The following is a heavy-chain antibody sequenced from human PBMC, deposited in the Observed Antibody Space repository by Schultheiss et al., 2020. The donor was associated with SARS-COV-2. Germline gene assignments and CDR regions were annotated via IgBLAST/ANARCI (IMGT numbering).Heavy chain of an antibody. CDR1: GGSISSYY. Sequence: GSLRLSCTVSGGSISSYYWSWIRQPPGKGLEWIGSIYYSGSTNYNPSLKSRVTISVDTSKNQFSLKLSSVTAADTAVYYCARVVVVPAAIGYYFDYWGQGTLVTVSS. V-gene: IGHV4-59*01. D-gene: IGHD2-2*01. J-gene: IGHJ4*02. CDR2: IYYSGST. CDR3: ARVVVVPAAIGYYFDY.